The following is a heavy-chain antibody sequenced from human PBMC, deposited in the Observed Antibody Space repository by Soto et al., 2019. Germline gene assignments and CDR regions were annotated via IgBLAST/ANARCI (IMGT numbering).Heavy chain of an antibody. CDR2: IYPSGST. CDR3: ARMSGTYYVPDY. V-gene: IGHV4-31*03. CDR1: NASITSSGYY. Sequence: QVQLQESGPRLVEASQTLSLTCTVSNASITSSGYYWSWVRQPPGKRLEWIGYIYPSGSTFYSPSLQSRRTMSVDTSKNQFSLTLRSVTAADTAVYHCARMSGTYYVPDYWGQGTLVTVSS. D-gene: IGHD1-26*01. J-gene: IGHJ4*02.